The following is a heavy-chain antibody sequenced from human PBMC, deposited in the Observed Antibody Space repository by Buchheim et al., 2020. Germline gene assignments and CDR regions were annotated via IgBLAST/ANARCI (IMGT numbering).Heavy chain of an antibody. CDR2: ISYDGSNK. CDR3: AKEPKTYSSGWYSVDY. CDR1: GFTSSSYG. D-gene: IGHD6-19*01. V-gene: IGHV3-30*18. Sequence: QVQLVESGGGVVQPGRSLRPSCAAPGFTSSSYGMHWARQAPGKGLEWVAVISYDGSNKYYADSVKGRSTISRDNSKNTLYLQMNSLRAEDTAVYYCAKEPKTYSSGWYSVDYWGQGTL. J-gene: IGHJ4*02.